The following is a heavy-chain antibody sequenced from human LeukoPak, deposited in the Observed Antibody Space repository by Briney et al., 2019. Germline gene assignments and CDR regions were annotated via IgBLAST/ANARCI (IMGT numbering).Heavy chain of an antibody. D-gene: IGHD2-15*01. CDR3: ARRYCSGGSCYPGGYNWFDH. CDR2: INPSGGST. J-gene: IGHJ5*02. Sequence: ASVKVSCKASGYTFTSYYMHWVRQAPGQGLEWMGIINPSGGSTSYAQKFQGRVTITRDMSTSTVYMELSSLRSEDTAVYYCARRYCSGGSCYPGGYNWFDHWGQGTLVTVSS. V-gene: IGHV1-46*01. CDR1: GYTFTSYY.